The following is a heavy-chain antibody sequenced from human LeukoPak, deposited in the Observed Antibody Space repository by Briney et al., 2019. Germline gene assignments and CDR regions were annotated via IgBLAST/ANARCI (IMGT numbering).Heavy chain of an antibody. Sequence: ASVKVSCKASGYTFTSYGIIWVRQAPGQGLEWMGWISVYTGNTNSAQKLQGRVTMTTDTSTITAYMELRSLISDDTAVYYCARDRGYFCGGSCYSLVTWGQGTLVTVSS. V-gene: IGHV1-18*01. D-gene: IGHD2-15*01. J-gene: IGHJ5*02. CDR2: ISVYTGNT. CDR1: GYTFTSYG. CDR3: ARDRGYFCGGSCYSLVT.